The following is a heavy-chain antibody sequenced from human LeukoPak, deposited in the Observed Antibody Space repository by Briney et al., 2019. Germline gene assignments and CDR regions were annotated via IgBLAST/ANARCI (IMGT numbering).Heavy chain of an antibody. Sequence: SETLSLTRTVSGGPIISYYWSWIRQPPGKGLEWIAYTHSSGNTGYNPSLKSRVTISLDTSKNHFSLKVTSMTAADTGVDYCARGPDYFDYWGQGTLVTVSS. V-gene: IGHV4-59*01. CDR1: GGPIISYY. CDR3: ARGPDYFDY. J-gene: IGHJ4*02. CDR2: THSSGNT.